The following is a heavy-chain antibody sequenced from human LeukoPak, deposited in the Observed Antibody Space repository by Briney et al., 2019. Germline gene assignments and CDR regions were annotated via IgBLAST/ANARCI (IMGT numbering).Heavy chain of an antibody. V-gene: IGHV1-69*05. Sequence: SVKVSCKASGGTFSSYAISWARQAPGQGLEWMGRIIPIFGTANYAQKFQGRVTITTDESTSTAYMELSGLRSEDTAVYYCARVSYYYDSRDDYWGQGTLVTVSS. CDR1: GGTFSSYA. J-gene: IGHJ4*02. D-gene: IGHD3-22*01. CDR3: ARVSYYYDSRDDY. CDR2: IIPIFGTA.